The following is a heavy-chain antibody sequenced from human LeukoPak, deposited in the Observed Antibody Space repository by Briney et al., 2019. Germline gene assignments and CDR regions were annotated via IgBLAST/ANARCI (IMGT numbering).Heavy chain of an antibody. CDR2: IKKDESEK. V-gene: IGHV3-7*01. Sequence: GGSLRLSCAASGFSFSVNWMSWVRQAPGKGPEWVASIKKDESEKYYVDSVSGRFTISRDNAKSARHLQMNSLRVEDTAVYCCAKEGYWGRGALVAVCS. CDR1: GFSFSVNW. J-gene: IGHJ4*02. CDR3: AKEGY.